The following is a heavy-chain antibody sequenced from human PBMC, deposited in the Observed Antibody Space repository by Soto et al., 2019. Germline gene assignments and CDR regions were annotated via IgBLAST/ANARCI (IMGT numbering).Heavy chain of an antibody. Sequence: SETLSLTCTVSGGSISSGGYYWSWIRQHPGKGLEWIGYIYYSGSTYYNPSLKSRVTISVDTSKNQFSLKLSSVTAADTAVYYCARGLGVEVPAAPTNYYYYGMDVWGQGTTVTVSS. CDR1: GGSISSGGYY. V-gene: IGHV4-31*03. J-gene: IGHJ6*02. CDR2: IYYSGST. D-gene: IGHD2-2*01. CDR3: ARGLGVEVPAAPTNYYYYGMDV.